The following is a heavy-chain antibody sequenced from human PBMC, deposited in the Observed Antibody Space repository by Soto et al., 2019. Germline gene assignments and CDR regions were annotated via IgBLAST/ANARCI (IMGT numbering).Heavy chain of an antibody. V-gene: IGHV1-8*01. Sequence: ASVKVSCKASGYTFTSYDINWVRQATGQGLEWMGWMNPNSGNTGYAQKFQGRVTMTRNTSISTAYMELSSLRPEDTAVYYCAGITTTWNYYYYGMDVWGQGTTVTVSS. CDR3: AGITTTWNYYYYGMDV. J-gene: IGHJ6*02. D-gene: IGHD4-4*01. CDR2: MNPNSGNT. CDR1: GYTFTSYD.